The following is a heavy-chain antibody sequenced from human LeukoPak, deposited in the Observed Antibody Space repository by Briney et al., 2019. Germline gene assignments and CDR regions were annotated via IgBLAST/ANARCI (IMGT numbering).Heavy chain of an antibody. V-gene: IGHV1-18*01. CDR2: ISIYNGNT. CDR3: ARDVARGYTYGHLQDY. CDR1: GYTFFSYG. Sequence: ASVKVSCKSSGYTFFSYGISWLRQAPGQGLEWMGWISIYNGNTDYAQKLQGRVTMTTDTSTSTAYMELRSLISDDTAVYYCARDVARGYTYGHLQDYWGQGTLVTVSS. J-gene: IGHJ4*02. D-gene: IGHD5-18*01.